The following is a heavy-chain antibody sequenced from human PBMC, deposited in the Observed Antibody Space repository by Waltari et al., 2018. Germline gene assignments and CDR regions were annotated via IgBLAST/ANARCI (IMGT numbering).Heavy chain of an antibody. CDR3: AKDLGFRELTAAKDY. Sequence: EVQLLESGGGLVQPGGSLRLSCAASGFTFSSYAMSWVRQAPGKGLEWVSAISGSGGSTYYADSVKGRLTISRDNSKNTLYLQMNSLRAEDTAVYYCAKDLGFRELTAAKDYWGQGTLVTVSS. CDR2: ISGSGGST. D-gene: IGHD3-10*01. V-gene: IGHV3-23*01. CDR1: GFTFSSYA. J-gene: IGHJ4*02.